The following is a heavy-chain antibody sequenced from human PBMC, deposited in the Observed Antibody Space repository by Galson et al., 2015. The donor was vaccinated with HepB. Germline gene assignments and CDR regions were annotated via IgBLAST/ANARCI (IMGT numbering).Heavy chain of an antibody. D-gene: IGHD3-10*01. J-gene: IGHJ4*02. CDR2: ISAYNGNT. V-gene: IGHV1-18*04. Sequence: SVKVSCKASGYTFTSYGISWVRQAPGQGLEWMGWISAYNGNTNYAQKLQGRVTMTTDTSTSTAYMELRSLRSDDTAVYYCARDPEGLWFGEYYFDYWGQGTLVTVSS. CDR1: GYTFTSYG. CDR3: ARDPEGLWFGEYYFDY.